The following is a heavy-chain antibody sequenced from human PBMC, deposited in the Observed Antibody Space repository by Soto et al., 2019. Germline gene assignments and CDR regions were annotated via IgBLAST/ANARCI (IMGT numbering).Heavy chain of an antibody. CDR3: ARDSIVVVPAADYYYYYMDV. V-gene: IGHV4-31*03. CDR1: GGSISSGGYY. Sequence: SSETLSLTCTVSGGSISSGGYYWSWIRQHPGKGLEWIGYIYYSGSTYYNPSLKSRVTISVDTSKNQFSLKLSSVTAADTAVYYCARDSIVVVPAADYYYYYMDVWGKGTTVTVSS. D-gene: IGHD2-2*01. J-gene: IGHJ6*03. CDR2: IYYSGST.